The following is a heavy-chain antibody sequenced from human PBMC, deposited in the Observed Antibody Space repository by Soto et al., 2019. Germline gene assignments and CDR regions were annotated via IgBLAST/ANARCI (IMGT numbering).Heavy chain of an antibody. J-gene: IGHJ2*01. V-gene: IGHV4-39*01. D-gene: IGHD3-9*01. CDR2: IYYSGTT. CDR1: GDSISSSSYY. Sequence: ASETLSLTCIVSGDSISSSSYYWVWIRHPPGKGLEWIGSIYYSGTTYYNPSLESRVTISIDTSKNQFSLKVSSLTAADTAVYYCAKTGPYDILTYWYFDLWGRGTLVTVSS. CDR3: AKTGPYDILTYWYFDL.